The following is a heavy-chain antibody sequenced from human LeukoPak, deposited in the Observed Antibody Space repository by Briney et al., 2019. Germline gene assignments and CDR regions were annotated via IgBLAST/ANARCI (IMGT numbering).Heavy chain of an antibody. CDR2: INPSGGSA. Sequence: GASVTVSCKASGYTFTNYYLHWVRQAPGQGLEWMGIINPSGGSARYAQRFQGRVTMTRDTSTSTVYMELSSLRSEDTAVYYCARDQEVHGYIYGAFDIWGQGTMVTVSS. J-gene: IGHJ3*02. CDR1: GYTFTNYY. CDR3: ARDQEVHGYIYGAFDI. D-gene: IGHD5-18*01. V-gene: IGHV1-46*01.